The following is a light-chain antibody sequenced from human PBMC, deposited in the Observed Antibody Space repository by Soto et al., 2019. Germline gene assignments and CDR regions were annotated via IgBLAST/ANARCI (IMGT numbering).Light chain of an antibody. J-gene: IGKJ1*01. V-gene: IGKV3-20*01. CDR1: QSVSSSY. CDR3: QQYGSSPWT. Sequence: EIVLTQSPGTLSLSPGERATLSCRASQSVSSSYLAWYQQKPGQAPRLLIYGASSRATGIPDRFSGSGSGTDFTLTISRLGPEDFAVYYCQQYGSSPWTGGQGTKVEIK. CDR2: GAS.